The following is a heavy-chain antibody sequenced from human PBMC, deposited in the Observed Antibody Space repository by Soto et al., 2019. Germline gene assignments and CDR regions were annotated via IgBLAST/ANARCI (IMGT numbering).Heavy chain of an antibody. CDR1: GRSVSSNTYS. CDR2: IYSSENT. V-gene: IGHV4-39*01. J-gene: IGHJ6*02. CDR3: ARLNGYCISANCHGYYGMDV. Sequence: SETLSLTCTVSGRSVSSNTYSWGWIRQSPGKGLEWIGTIYSSENTYYNPSLLSRVTISVDTSKNEFSLRLSSVTAADTAVYYCARLNGYCISANCHGYYGMDVWGQGTTVTV. D-gene: IGHD2-2*03.